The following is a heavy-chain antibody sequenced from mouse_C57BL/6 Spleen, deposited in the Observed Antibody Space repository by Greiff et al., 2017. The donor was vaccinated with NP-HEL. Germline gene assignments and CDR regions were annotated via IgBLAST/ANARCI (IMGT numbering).Heavy chain of an antibody. V-gene: IGHV5-17*01. CDR2: ISSGSSTI. J-gene: IGHJ1*03. D-gene: IGHD1-1*01. CDR3: ARSYYGSSYGYFDV. Sequence: EVMLVESGGGLVKPGGSLKLSCAASGFTFSDYGMHWVRQAPEKGLEWVAYISSGSSTIYYADTVKGRFTISRDNAKNTLFRQMTSLRAEDTAMYYWARSYYGSSYGYFDVWGTGTTVTVSS. CDR1: GFTFSDYG.